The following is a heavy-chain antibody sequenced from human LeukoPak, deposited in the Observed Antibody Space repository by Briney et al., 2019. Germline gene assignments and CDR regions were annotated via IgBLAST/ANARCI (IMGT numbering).Heavy chain of an antibody. J-gene: IGHJ5*02. CDR1: GGSIRSYY. D-gene: IGHD3-10*01. Sequence: PSETLSLTCTVSGGSIRSYYWSWIRQSPGKGLEWIGYIYYTGSTNYNSSLKSRVTISLDTSKKQFSLKLSSVTAADTAVYYCARGGYYGSGNDFRFDPWGQGTLVTVSS. CDR3: ARGGYYGSGNDFRFDP. V-gene: IGHV4-59*01. CDR2: IYYTGST.